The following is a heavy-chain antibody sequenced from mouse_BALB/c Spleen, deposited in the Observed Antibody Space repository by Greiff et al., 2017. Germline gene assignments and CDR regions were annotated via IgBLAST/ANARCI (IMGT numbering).Heavy chain of an antibody. D-gene: IGHD2-14*01. CDR2: IDTSDSYT. CDR1: GYTFTDYW. V-gene: IGHV1-69*01. J-gene: IGHJ4*01. CDR3: ARLYRYDTVYAMDY. Sequence: QVQLQQPGAELVMPGASVKMSCKASGYTFTDYWMHWVKQRPGQGLEWIGAIDTSDSYTSYNQKFKGKATLTVDVSSSTAYMQLSSLTSEDSAVYYCARLYRYDTVYAMDYWGQGTSVTVSS.